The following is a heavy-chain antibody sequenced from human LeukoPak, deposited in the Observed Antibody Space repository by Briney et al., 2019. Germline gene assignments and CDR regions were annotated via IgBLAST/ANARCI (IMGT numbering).Heavy chain of an antibody. D-gene: IGHD2-8*02. CDR2: IYCTGNT. CDR1: GGSISSSNYY. CDR3: ARHPGGSSFDY. Sequence: SGTLSLTCTVSGGSISSSNYYWGWVRQPPGKGLEWVATIYCTGNTYYNPSLKSRVTISVDTSKNQFSLKLSSVTAADTALYFCARHPGGSSFDYWGQGTLVTVSS. J-gene: IGHJ4*03. V-gene: IGHV4-39*01.